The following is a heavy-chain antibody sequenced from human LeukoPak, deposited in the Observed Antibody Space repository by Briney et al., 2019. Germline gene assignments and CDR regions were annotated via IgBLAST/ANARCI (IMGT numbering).Heavy chain of an antibody. CDR1: GGSISSGGYY. V-gene: IGHV4-31*11. CDR3: ARDEPGYGGYGMDV. J-gene: IGHJ6*02. CDR2: IYYSGST. D-gene: IGHD4-23*01. Sequence: SQTLSLTCAVSGGSISSGGYYWSWIRQHPGKGLEWIGYIYYSGSTYYNPSLKSRVTISVDTSKNQFSLKLSSVTAADTAVYYCARDEPGYGGYGMDVWGQGTTVTVSS.